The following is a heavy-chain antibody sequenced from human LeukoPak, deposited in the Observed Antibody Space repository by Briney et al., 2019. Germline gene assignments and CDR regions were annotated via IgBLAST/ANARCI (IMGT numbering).Heavy chain of an antibody. J-gene: IGHJ6*02. CDR3: ARGSDSSGYLGYYYYGMDV. CDR2: IYYSGST. CDR1: GGSISSYY. V-gene: IGHV4-59*01. D-gene: IGHD3-22*01. Sequence: PSETLSLTCTVSGGSISSYYWSWIRQPPGKGLEWIGYIYYSGSTNYNPPLKSRVTISVDTSKNQFSLKLSSVTAADTAVYYCARGSDSSGYLGYYYYGMDVWGQGTTVTVSS.